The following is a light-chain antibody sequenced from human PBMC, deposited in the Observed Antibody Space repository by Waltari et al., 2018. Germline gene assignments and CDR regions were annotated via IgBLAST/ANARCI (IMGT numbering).Light chain of an antibody. J-gene: IGKJ4*01. Sequence: DIQMTQSPSSLSASVGDRVTITCRASQTISRFLNWYQQKPGKAPNLLIYAASTLQSGVPSRCSGSGSGTDFTLTISSLHPEDFATYYCQQTYNAPLTFGGGTEVEIK. CDR2: AAS. V-gene: IGKV1-39*01. CDR1: QTISRF. CDR3: QQTYNAPLT.